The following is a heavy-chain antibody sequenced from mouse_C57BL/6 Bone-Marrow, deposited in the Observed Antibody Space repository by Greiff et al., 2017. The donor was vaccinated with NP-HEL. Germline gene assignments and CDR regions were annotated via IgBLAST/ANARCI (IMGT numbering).Heavy chain of an antibody. CDR3: AREDDCYWAY. D-gene: IGHD2-3*01. CDR2: SRNKANDYTT. Sequence: EVQGVESGGGLVQSGRSLRLSCATSGFTFSDFYMEWVRQAPGKGLEWIAASRNKANDYTTEYSASVKGRFIVSRYTSQSILYLQMNALRAEDTAIYYCAREDDCYWAYWGQGTLVTVSA. CDR1: GFTFSDFY. V-gene: IGHV7-1*01. J-gene: IGHJ3*01.